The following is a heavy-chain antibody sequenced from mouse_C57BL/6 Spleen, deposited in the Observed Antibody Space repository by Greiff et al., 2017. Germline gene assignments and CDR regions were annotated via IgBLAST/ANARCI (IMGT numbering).Heavy chain of an antibody. CDR1: GYTFTSYW. J-gene: IGHJ1*03. D-gene: IGHD1-1*01. CDR2: INPSNGGT. V-gene: IGHV1-53*01. Sequence: VQLQQPGTELVKPGASVKLSCKASGYTFTSYWMHWVKQRPGQGLEWIGNINPSNGGTNYNEKFKSKATLTVDNSSSTAYMQLSSLTSADSAVYYCARRYYYGSTWYFDVWGTGTTVTVSS. CDR3: ARRYYYGSTWYFDV.